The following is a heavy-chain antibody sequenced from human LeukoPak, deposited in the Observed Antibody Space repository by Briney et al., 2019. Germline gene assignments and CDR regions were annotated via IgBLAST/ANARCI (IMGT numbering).Heavy chain of an antibody. D-gene: IGHD6-13*01. CDR2: INHSGST. Sequence: SETLSLTCAVYGGSFSGYYWSWIRQPPGKGLEWIGEINHSGSTNCNPSLKSRVTISVDTSKNQFSLKLSSVTAADTAVYYCARSPIAAAATEDYWGQGTLVTVSS. J-gene: IGHJ4*02. V-gene: IGHV4-34*01. CDR3: ARSPIAAAATEDY. CDR1: GGSFSGYY.